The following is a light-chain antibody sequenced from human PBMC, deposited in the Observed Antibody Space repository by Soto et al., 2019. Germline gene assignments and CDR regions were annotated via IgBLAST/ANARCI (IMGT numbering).Light chain of an antibody. Sequence: DMQMSQSPSSLSTSVGDRVTIIFRTSQSVSTYFNWYQQRPGKAPKLLICGASSLPSGVPSRFSGSGSGTHFTLTISSLPPEDFAPYYCQEGSTLLTFGGGTKVDI. J-gene: IGKJ4*01. V-gene: IGKV1-39*01. CDR3: QEGSTLLT. CDR2: GAS. CDR1: QSVSTY.